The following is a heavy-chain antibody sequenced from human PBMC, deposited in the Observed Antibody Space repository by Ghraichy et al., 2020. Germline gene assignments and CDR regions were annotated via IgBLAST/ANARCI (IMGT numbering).Heavy chain of an antibody. CDR1: GFTFRSYG. CDR2: ISYDGTKK. J-gene: IGHJ6*02. V-gene: IGHV3-30*03. D-gene: IGHD4-17*01. Sequence: GESLNISCAASGFTFRSYGMHWVRQAPGKGLQWVAVISYDGTKKYYVESVKGRFTISRDNSKNTLYLQMNSLRGEDTAVYYCATMRDYGDYEGMDVWGQGTTVIVSS. CDR3: ATMRDYGDYEGMDV.